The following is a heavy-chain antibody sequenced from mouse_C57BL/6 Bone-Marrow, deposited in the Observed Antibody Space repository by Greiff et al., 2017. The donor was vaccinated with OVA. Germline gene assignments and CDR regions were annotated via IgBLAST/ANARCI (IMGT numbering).Heavy chain of an antibody. CDR1: GYAFSSSW. CDR3: ARGGSSGYDY. Sequence: QVQLQQSGPELVKPGASVKISCKASGYAFSSSWMNWVKQRPGQGLEWIGRIYPGGGDTNYNGKFKGKATLTADKSSSTAYMQLSSLTSEDSAVYFCARGGSSGYDYWGQGTMLTVSS. CDR2: IYPGGGDT. V-gene: IGHV1-82*01. D-gene: IGHD3-2*02. J-gene: IGHJ2*01.